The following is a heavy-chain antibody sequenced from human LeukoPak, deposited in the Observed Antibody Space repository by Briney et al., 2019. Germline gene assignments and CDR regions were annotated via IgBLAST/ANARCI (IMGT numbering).Heavy chain of an antibody. Sequence: GGSLRLSCAASGFTFSTYSLNWVRQAPGKGLEWVSSISSSNSFIYYADSVKGRFTISRDNAKNSLYLQMNSLRAEDTAVYYCVSVDHSLGKTYFDYWGQGTLVTVSS. CDR1: GFTFSTYS. J-gene: IGHJ4*02. CDR2: ISSSNSFI. D-gene: IGHD2-21*01. V-gene: IGHV3-21*01. CDR3: VSVDHSLGKTYFDY.